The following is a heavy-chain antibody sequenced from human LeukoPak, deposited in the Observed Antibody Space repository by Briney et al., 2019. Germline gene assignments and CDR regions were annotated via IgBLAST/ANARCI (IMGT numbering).Heavy chain of an antibody. J-gene: IGHJ4*02. V-gene: IGHV3-30*03. CDR3: ACERGGYGFY. D-gene: IGHD5-12*01. Sequence: PGRSLRLSCFTSGFTFSNYGMHWVRHLPGKGLEWVAVISYNSEGDYHVDSVKGRFTISRDNSKNTLYLQMNSLRVEDTALYYCACERGGYGFYWGQGTLVTVSS. CDR1: GFTFSNYG. CDR2: ISYNSEGD.